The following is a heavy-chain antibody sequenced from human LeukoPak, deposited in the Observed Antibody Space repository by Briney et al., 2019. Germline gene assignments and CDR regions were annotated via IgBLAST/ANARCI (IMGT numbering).Heavy chain of an antibody. CDR1: GFTFSSYS. CDR3: ARGHGSGWYYYDY. Sequence: GGSLRLSCAGSGFTFSSYSMNWVRQAPGKGLEWVSSISSTSSYIYYADSVKGRFTISRDNAKNSPYPEMNSLRAEDTAVFYCARGHGSGWYYYDYWGQGTLVTVSS. J-gene: IGHJ4*02. D-gene: IGHD6-19*01. CDR2: ISSTSSYI. V-gene: IGHV3-21*01.